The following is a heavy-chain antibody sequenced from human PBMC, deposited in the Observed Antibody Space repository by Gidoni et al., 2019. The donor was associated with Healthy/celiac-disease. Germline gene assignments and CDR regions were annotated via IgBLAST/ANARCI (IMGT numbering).Heavy chain of an antibody. CDR1: GFIVSSYA. D-gene: IGHD2-15*01. CDR3: AKDRLTLDALDI. V-gene: IGHV3-23*01. Sequence: EVQLLESGGGLAQPGESLRLSCAASGFIVSSYAMSWVRQAPGKGLEWVSGISAGGGATYYGDSVKGRFTISRDNSKNTLSLQMNSLRAEDTAVYYCAKDRLTLDALDIWGQGTTVTVSS. J-gene: IGHJ3*02. CDR2: ISAGGGAT.